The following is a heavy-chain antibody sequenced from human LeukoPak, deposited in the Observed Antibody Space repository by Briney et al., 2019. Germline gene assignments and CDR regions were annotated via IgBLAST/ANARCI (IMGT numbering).Heavy chain of an antibody. CDR3: ARDCSGGSCYPALSWFDP. D-gene: IGHD2-15*01. CDR1: GGSFSGYC. CDR2: INHSGST. J-gene: IGHJ5*02. V-gene: IGHV4-34*01. Sequence: SETLSLTCAVYGGSFSGYCWSWIRQPPGKGLEWIGEINHSGSTNYNPSLKSRVTISVDTSKNQFSLKLSSVTAADTAVYYCARDCSGGSCYPALSWFDPWGQGTLVTVSS.